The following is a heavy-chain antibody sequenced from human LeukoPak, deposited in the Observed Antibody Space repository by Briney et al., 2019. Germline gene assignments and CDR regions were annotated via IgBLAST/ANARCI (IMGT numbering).Heavy chain of an antibody. CDR3: ARDLDTMVVEMILDY. CDR2: INPSGGST. V-gene: IGHV1-46*01. CDR1: GYTFTSYY. Sequence: GASVKVSCKASGYTFTSYYIHWVRQAPGQGLEWMGIINPSGGSTSYAQKFQGRVTMTRDTSTSTVYMELSSLRSEDTAVYYCARDLDTMVVEMILDYWGQGTLVTVSS. D-gene: IGHD3-22*01. J-gene: IGHJ4*02.